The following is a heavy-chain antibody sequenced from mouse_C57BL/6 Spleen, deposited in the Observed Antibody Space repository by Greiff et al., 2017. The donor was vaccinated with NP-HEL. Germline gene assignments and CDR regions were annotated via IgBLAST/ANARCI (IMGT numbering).Heavy chain of an antibody. Sequence: QVHVKQSGPGLVQPSQSLSITCTVSGFSLTSYGVHWVRQSPGKGLEWLGVIWSGGSTDYNAAFISRLSISKDNSKSQVFFKMNSLQADDTAIYYCAREGGLGRRGAMDYWGQGTSVTVSS. J-gene: IGHJ4*01. CDR1: GFSLTSYG. CDR3: AREGGLGRRGAMDY. CDR2: IWSGGST. V-gene: IGHV2-2*01. D-gene: IGHD4-1*01.